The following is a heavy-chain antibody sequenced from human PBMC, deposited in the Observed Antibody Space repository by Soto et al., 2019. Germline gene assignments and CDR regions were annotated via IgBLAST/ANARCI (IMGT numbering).Heavy chain of an antibody. V-gene: IGHV3-74*01. J-gene: IGHJ5*02. Sequence: GGSLRLSCAASGFTFSSYWMYCVRQVPGKGLVWVSRINNDGSAATYADSVKGRFTISRDNAKNTVYLQMNSLRAEDTAVYYCVRGKPPKWSHPWGQGTLVT. CDR1: GFTFSSYW. CDR3: VRGKPPKWSHP. CDR2: INNDGSAA.